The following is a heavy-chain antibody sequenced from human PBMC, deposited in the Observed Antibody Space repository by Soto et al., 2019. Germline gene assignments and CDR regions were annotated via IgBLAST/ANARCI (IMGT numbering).Heavy chain of an antibody. J-gene: IGHJ2*01. Sequence: EVQLLESGGPWVQRGGSLSLSCEGSGLTFGDFAMGWVRQAPGKGLEYIATVSTTGNPYYTDSVKGRFTVSRDNSKSTAYLQMDSLRDEDTAVYFCAKELRGGRWYFDLWGRGTQVTVSS. CDR3: AKELRGGRWYFDL. CDR1: GLTFGDFA. V-gene: IGHV3-23*01. D-gene: IGHD3-10*01. CDR2: VSTTGNP.